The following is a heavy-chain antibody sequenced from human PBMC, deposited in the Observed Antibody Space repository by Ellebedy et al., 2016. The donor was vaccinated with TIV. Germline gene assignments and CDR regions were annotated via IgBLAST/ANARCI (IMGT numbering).Heavy chain of an antibody. Sequence: MPSETLSLTCTVSGGSIMSDYWSRIRQPAGKGLGWVGCIYSSGTTNNNPSLKSRFTMSVDTSKNQFSLKLDSVTAADTAVYYCARGGASSLPFDYWGQGTLVTVSS. CDR2: IYSSGTT. CDR3: ARGGASSLPFDY. J-gene: IGHJ4*02. V-gene: IGHV4-4*07. CDR1: GGSIMSDY. D-gene: IGHD2-2*01.